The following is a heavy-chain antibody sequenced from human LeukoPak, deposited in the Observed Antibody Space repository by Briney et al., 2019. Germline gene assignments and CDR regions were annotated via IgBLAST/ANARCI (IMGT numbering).Heavy chain of an antibody. CDR3: ARDTAGYCSGGSCYPNWFDP. Sequence: SETLSLTCTVSGGSISSYYWSWIRQPAGKGLEWIGRIYTSGSTNYNPSLKSRVTISVDETKNQFSLKLSSVTAADTAVYYCARDTAGYCSGGSCYPNWFDPWGQGTLVTVSS. J-gene: IGHJ5*02. D-gene: IGHD2-15*01. V-gene: IGHV4-4*07. CDR1: GGSISSYY. CDR2: IYTSGST.